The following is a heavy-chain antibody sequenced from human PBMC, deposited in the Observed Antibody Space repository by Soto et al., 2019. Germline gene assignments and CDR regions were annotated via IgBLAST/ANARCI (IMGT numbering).Heavy chain of an antibody. V-gene: IGHV4-59*01. CDR3: ARGGDGYNLAAFDI. J-gene: IGHJ3*02. Sequence: SETLSLTCTVSGGSISSYQWSWIRQPPGKGLEWIGYIYYSGSTNYNPSLKSRVTMSVDTSKNQFSLKLSSVTAADTAVYYCARGGDGYNLAAFDIWGQGTMVT. CDR2: IYYSGST. D-gene: IGHD5-12*01. CDR1: GGSISSYQ.